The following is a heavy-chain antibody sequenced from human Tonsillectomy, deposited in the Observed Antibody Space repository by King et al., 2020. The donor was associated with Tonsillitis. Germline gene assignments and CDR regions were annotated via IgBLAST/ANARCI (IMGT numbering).Heavy chain of an antibody. J-gene: IGHJ6*02. CDR3: ARDLGSGWYDSYYYGMDV. D-gene: IGHD6-19*01. CDR1: GFNVSKNY. CDR2: IYSGGST. V-gene: IGHV3-53*04. Sequence: EVQLVESGGGLVQPGGSLRLSCAASGFNVSKNYMSWVRQAPGKGLEWVAIIYSGGSTYYADSVKGRFAISRHIAKNTLYLQMNSLRAEDTAVYYWARDLGSGWYDSYYYGMDVWGQGTTVTVSS.